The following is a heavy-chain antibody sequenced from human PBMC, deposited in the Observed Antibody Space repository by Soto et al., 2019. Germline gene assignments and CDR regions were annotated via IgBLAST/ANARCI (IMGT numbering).Heavy chain of an antibody. CDR1: GFTFSSYG. Sequence: QLKLVESGGGVVQPGRSLRLSCAASGFTFSSYGRHWVRQAPGTGLEWVAIVWYDGSRQYYTDSLKGRFTISRDNSKNRFYWQMNSLRAADTAVYYWSGGGLAAAAIDTWGQGTLVNVSS. V-gene: IGHV3-33*01. CDR2: VWYDGSRQ. J-gene: IGHJ4*02. D-gene: IGHD2-2*02. CDR3: SGGGLAAAAIDT.